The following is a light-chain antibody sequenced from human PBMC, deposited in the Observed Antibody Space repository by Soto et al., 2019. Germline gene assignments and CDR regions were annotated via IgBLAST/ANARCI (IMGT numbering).Light chain of an antibody. CDR2: GAS. Sequence: ESVLTQSTGTLSLAPGERATLSCRASQSVTNNCLAWYQHKPGQAPRLLLYGASSRATGIPDRFSGSGSGTDFTLTIDRLDPEDFAVYFCQQYGDSPQTFGQGTRLEI. CDR3: QQYGDSPQT. CDR1: QSVTNNC. V-gene: IGKV3-20*01. J-gene: IGKJ5*01.